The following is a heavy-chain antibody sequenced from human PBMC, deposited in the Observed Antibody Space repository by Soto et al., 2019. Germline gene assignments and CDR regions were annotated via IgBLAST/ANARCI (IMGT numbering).Heavy chain of an antibody. CDR2: ISSGGSTI. CDR1: GFTLSSYT. Sequence: GGSLRLSCAASGFTLSSYTMNWVRQAPGKGLEWVSYISSGGSTIYYADSVKGRFTMSRDNAKNSLYLQMSSLRDDDTAVYYCARAIRCGRGVDYWGQGIMVTVSS. CDR3: ARAIRCGRGVDY. J-gene: IGHJ4*02. V-gene: IGHV3-48*02.